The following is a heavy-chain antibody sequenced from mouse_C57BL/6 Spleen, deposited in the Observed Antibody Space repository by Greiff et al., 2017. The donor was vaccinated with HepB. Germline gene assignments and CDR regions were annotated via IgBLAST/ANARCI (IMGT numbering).Heavy chain of an antibody. J-gene: IGHJ4*01. CDR3: ARHKDYLYAMDY. D-gene: IGHD5-5*01. CDR2: ISSGGSYT. CDR1: GFTFSSYG. V-gene: IGHV5-6*01. Sequence: DVHLVESGGDLVKPGGSLKLSCAASGFTFSSYGMSWVRQTPDKRLEWVATISSGGSYTYYPDSVKGRFTISRDNAKNTLYLQMSSLKSEDTAMYYCARHKDYLYAMDYWGQGTSVTVSS.